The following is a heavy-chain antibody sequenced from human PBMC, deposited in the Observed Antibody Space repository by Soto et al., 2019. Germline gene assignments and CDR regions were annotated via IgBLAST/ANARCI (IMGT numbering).Heavy chain of an antibody. CDR3: ARDPEYFVNGGLETAPVDY. CDR2: IGSDGTYN. Sequence: QVQLVESGVGVVQPGRSLRLSCAASGFTFSNYVMHWVRQAPGKGLEWVALIGSDGTYNHYADSVKDRFTISRDKSKTTLYLQMNSLRAAATAVYFCARDPEYFVNGGLETAPVDYWCQGTLVTVSS. D-gene: IGHD2-8*01. CDR1: GFTFSNYV. V-gene: IGHV3-33*01. J-gene: IGHJ4*02.